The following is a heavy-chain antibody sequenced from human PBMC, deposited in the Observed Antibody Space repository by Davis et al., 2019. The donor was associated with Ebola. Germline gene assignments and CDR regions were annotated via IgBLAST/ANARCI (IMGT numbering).Heavy chain of an antibody. Sequence: PSETLSLTCTVSGGSISSYYWSWIRQPPGKGLEWIGYIYYSGSTNYNPSLKSRVTISVDTSKNQFSLKLSSVTAADTAVYYCARGQLWLRLGMDAWGQGTTVTVSS. V-gene: IGHV4-59*01. CDR2: IYYSGST. CDR3: ARGQLWLRLGMDA. J-gene: IGHJ6*02. CDR1: GGSISSYY. D-gene: IGHD5-18*01.